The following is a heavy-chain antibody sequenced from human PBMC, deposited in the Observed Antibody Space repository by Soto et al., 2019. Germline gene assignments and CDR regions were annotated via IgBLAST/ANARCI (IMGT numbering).Heavy chain of an antibody. CDR1: GGSISSYY. CDR3: ARGVGQWLGGVGPEDYYYYGMDV. J-gene: IGHJ6*02. Sequence: PSETLSLTCTVSGGSISSYYWSWIRQPPGKGLEWIGYIYYSVSTNYNPSLKSRVTISVDTSKDQFSLKLSSVTAADTAVYYCARGVGQWLGGVGPEDYYYYGMDVWGQGTTVTVSS. D-gene: IGHD6-19*01. V-gene: IGHV4-59*01. CDR2: IYYSVST.